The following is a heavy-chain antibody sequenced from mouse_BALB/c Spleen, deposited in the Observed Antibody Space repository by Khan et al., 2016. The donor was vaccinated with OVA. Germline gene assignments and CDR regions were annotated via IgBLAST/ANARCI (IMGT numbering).Heavy chain of an antibody. CDR3: ARSGYYRYDGYYFDY. V-gene: IGHV1-80*01. CDR2: IYPGNGDT. Sequence: QVRLQQSGAELVRPGSSVKISCKASGSAFSSYWMNWVKQRPGQGLEWIGQIYPGNGDTNYNGEFKGKVTLTADKSSSTAYMQLSSLTSEDSAVYFCARSGYYRYDGYYFDYWGQGTTLTVSS. D-gene: IGHD2-14*01. J-gene: IGHJ2*01. CDR1: GSAFSSYW.